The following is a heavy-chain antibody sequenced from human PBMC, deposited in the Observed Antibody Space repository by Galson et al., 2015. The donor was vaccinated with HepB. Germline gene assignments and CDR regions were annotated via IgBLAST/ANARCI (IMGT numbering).Heavy chain of an antibody. J-gene: IGHJ3*02. Sequence: SVKVSCKASGYTFTGYYMNWVRQAPGQGLEWMGWISPNSGDTNYAQKVQGRVTMARDTSISTAYMELSRLTSDDTAVYYCAKIRTRVVAPATDAFDIWGQGTMVTVSS. D-gene: IGHD2-15*01. CDR3: AKIRTRVVAPATDAFDI. CDR1: GYTFTGYY. V-gene: IGHV1-2*02. CDR2: ISPNSGDT.